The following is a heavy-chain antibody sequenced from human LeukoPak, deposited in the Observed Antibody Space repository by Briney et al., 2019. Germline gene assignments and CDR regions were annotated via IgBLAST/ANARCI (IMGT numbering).Heavy chain of an antibody. Sequence: GVSLRLSCAASGFTFSNYWMHWVRQAPGKGLVWVSRINRDGRSTNYADSVKGRFTISRDNAKNTVFLQMNSLRAEDTAVYYCARDYYDSSGYYYGDAFDIWGQGTMVTVSP. CDR3: ARDYYDSSGYYYGDAFDI. V-gene: IGHV3-74*01. CDR1: GFTFSNYW. J-gene: IGHJ3*02. CDR2: INRDGRST. D-gene: IGHD3-22*01.